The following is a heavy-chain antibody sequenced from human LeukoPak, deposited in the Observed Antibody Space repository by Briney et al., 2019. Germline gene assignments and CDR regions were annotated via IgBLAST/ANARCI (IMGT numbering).Heavy chain of an antibody. Sequence: PSETLSLTCAVYGGTFSGYYWSWIRQPPGKGLEWIGEINHSGSTNYNPSLKSRVTISVDTPKNQFSLKLSSVTAADTAVYYCARQTTFDYWGQGTLVTVSS. CDR1: GGTFSGYY. V-gene: IGHV4-34*01. J-gene: IGHJ4*02. CDR2: INHSGST. CDR3: ARQTTFDY. D-gene: IGHD4-17*01.